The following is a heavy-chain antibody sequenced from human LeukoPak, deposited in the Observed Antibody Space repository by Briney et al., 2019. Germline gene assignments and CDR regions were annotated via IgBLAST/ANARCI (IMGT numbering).Heavy chain of an antibody. CDR1: GGSINSNSYY. CDR3: ARDLEMGRRFDP. D-gene: IGHD2-8*01. V-gene: IGHV4-30-4*08. Sequence: PSETLSLTCNVSGGSINSNSYYWSWIRQPPGKGLEWIGYIQNSGSTYHSPSLKSRVTISIDTSKNQFSLKLSSVTAADMAVYYCARDLEMGRRFDPWGQGTLVIVSS. CDR2: IQNSGST. J-gene: IGHJ5*02.